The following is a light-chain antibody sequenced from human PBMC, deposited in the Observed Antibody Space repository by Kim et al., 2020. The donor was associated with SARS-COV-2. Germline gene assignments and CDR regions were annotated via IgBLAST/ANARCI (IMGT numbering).Light chain of an antibody. J-gene: IGKJ1*01. Sequence: ASIGDRVTMTCRESQDIANSLAWYQQKPGKVPQVLIYGASTLQSGVPSRFSGSGSGTEFTLTIGSLQTEDVATYYCQKYNSAPWTFGPGTKVDIK. CDR1: QDIANS. V-gene: IGKV1-27*01. CDR2: GAS. CDR3: QKYNSAPWT.